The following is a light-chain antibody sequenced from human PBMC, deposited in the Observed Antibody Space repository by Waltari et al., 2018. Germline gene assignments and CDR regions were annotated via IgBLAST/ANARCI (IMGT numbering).Light chain of an antibody. V-gene: IGLV4-69*01. J-gene: IGLJ3*02. CDR2: VNSDGSH. CDR1: SGHSSNI. Sequence: PSASASLGASVKLTCTLSSGHSSNIIAWLQQEPEKGPRYLMKVNSDGSHSRGDEIPDRFSGSSSGAERHLTISSLQAEDEADYYCQTGGHGTWVFGGGT. CDR3: QTGGHGTWV.